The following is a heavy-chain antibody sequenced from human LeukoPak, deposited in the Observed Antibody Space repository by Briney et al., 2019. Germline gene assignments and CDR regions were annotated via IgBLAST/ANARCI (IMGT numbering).Heavy chain of an antibody. V-gene: IGHV4-59*11. D-gene: IGHD5-24*01. CDR3: ARGGEGYNDDAFEV. J-gene: IGHJ3*01. CDR1: GDSIRSHY. Sequence: SETLSLTCTVSGDSIRSHYCAWIRQSPGKGLEWIGHIYNSAATDYNPSFKSRVTTSLDTSKKQFSLKMTSVTALDSAVYYWARGGEGYNDDAFEVWGLGTAVTVSS. CDR2: IYNSAAT.